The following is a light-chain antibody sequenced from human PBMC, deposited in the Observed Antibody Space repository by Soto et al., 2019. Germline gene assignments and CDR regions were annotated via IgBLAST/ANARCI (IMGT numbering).Light chain of an antibody. Sequence: QSALTQPASVSGSPGQSITISCTGTSSDFGGYNYVSWYQQHPGKAPKLMIYDVSNRPSGVSNRFSGSKSGNTASLTISGLQAEDEADSYCSSYTSSSTLAVFGTGTQLTVL. CDR1: SSDFGGYNY. CDR3: SSYTSSSTLAV. V-gene: IGLV2-14*01. CDR2: DVS. J-gene: IGLJ1*01.